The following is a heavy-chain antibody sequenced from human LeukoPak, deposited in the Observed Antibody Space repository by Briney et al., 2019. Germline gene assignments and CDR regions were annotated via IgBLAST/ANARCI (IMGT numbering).Heavy chain of an antibody. V-gene: IGHV3-7*01. CDR2: TKQDASEK. CDR3: ACSGRGPFDA. Sequence: GGSLRLSCAASGFSFNSYDMHWVRQAPGKGLEWVATTKQDASEKYYVDSVKGRFTISRDNVKNSLFFQMNSLRAEDTAVYYCACSGRGPFDAWGQGTMVTVSS. CDR1: GFSFNSYD. J-gene: IGHJ3*01. D-gene: IGHD6-19*01.